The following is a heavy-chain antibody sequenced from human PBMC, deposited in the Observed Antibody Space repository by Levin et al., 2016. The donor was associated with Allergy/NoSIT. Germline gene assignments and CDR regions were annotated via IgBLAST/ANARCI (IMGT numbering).Heavy chain of an antibody. Sequence: WIRQPPGKGLEWVSAISGSGGSTYYADSVKGRFTISRDNSKNTLYLQMNSLRAEDTAVYYCATRPGGYCSGGSCQRFSYGGYFDYWGQGTLVTVSS. CDR2: ISGSGGST. D-gene: IGHD2-15*01. J-gene: IGHJ4*02. CDR3: ATRPGGYCSGGSCQRFSYGGYFDY. V-gene: IGHV3-23*01.